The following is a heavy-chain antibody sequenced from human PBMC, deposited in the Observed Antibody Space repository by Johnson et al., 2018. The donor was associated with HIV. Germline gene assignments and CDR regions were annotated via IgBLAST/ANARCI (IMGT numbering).Heavy chain of an antibody. Sequence: VQLVESGGGLVQPGGSLRLSCAASGFTFSSYWMSWVRQAPGKGLEWVANINQDGSQNNYVDSVKGRFTISRDNAKTSLSLQMNSLGAEDTAMYYCARTQRVTMIVVSLGAFDIWGQGTMVTVSS. J-gene: IGHJ3*02. CDR2: INQDGSQN. V-gene: IGHV3-7*04. CDR1: GFTFSSYW. CDR3: ARTQRVTMIVVSLGAFDI. D-gene: IGHD3-22*01.